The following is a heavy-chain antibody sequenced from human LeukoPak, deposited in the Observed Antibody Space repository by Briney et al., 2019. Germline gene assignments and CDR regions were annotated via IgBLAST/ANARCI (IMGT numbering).Heavy chain of an antibody. D-gene: IGHD6-6*01. Sequence: PGGSLRLSCGASGFTLSTNYTSWVRQAPGKGLEWVSIIYSGGSTYYADSVKGRFTISRDNSKNTLYLQMNSLRAEDTAVYYCASYRYGSSFAFDIWGQGTMVTVSS. J-gene: IGHJ3*02. CDR2: IYSGGST. V-gene: IGHV3-66*01. CDR3: ASYRYGSSFAFDI. CDR1: GFTLSTNY.